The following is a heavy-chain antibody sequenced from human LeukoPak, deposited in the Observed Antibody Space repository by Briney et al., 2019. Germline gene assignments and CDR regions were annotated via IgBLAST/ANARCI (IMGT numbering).Heavy chain of an antibody. D-gene: IGHD6-13*01. J-gene: IGHJ5*02. CDR3: ARTYSSMGTMEFDP. Sequence: SETLSLTCTVSGGSVSSYYWSWIRQPPGKGLEWIGYIYYSGSTNYNPSLKSRVTISVDTSKNQFSLKLSSVTAADTAVYYCARTYSSMGTMEFDPWGQGTLVTVSS. V-gene: IGHV4-59*02. CDR2: IYYSGST. CDR1: GGSVSSYY.